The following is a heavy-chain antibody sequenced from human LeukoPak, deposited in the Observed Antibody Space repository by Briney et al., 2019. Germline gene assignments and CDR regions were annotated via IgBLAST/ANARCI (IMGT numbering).Heavy chain of an antibody. Sequence: ASVTVSCKASGYTFTGYYMHWVRQAPGQGLEWMGWINPNSGGTNYAQKFQGRVTMTRDTSMSTAYMELSRLRSDDTAVYCCAREMAGYCSGGSCSDLDYWGQGTLVTVSS. V-gene: IGHV1-2*02. D-gene: IGHD2-15*01. CDR2: INPNSGGT. CDR1: GYTFTGYY. J-gene: IGHJ4*02. CDR3: AREMAGYCSGGSCSDLDY.